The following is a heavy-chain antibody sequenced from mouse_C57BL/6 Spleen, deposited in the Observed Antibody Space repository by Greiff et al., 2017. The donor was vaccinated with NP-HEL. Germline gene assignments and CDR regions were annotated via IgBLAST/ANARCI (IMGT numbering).Heavy chain of an antibody. CDR1: GYTFTSYW. J-gene: IGHJ1*03. Sequence: QVQLQQPGAELVKPGASVKLSCKASGYTFTSYWMHWVKQRPGQGLEWIGMIHPNSGSTNYNEKFKSKATLTVDKSSSTAYMQLSGQTCEDSAVYYCARSELQVYFDVWGTGTTVTVST. V-gene: IGHV1-64*01. D-gene: IGHD1-1*01. CDR3: ARSELQVYFDV. CDR2: IHPNSGST.